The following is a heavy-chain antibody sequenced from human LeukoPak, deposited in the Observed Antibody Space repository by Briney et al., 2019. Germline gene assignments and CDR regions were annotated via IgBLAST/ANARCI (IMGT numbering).Heavy chain of an antibody. J-gene: IGHJ3*02. CDR2: ISYDGSNK. V-gene: IGHV3-30*18. D-gene: IGHD6-13*01. Sequence: GGSLRVSCAASGFTFSSYGMHWVRQAPGKGLEWVAVISYDGSNKYYADSVKGRFTISRDNSKNMLYLQMNSLRAEDTAVYYCANGGGIAAAGTRENDAFDIWGQGTMVTVSS. CDR1: GFTFSSYG. CDR3: ANGGGIAAAGTRENDAFDI.